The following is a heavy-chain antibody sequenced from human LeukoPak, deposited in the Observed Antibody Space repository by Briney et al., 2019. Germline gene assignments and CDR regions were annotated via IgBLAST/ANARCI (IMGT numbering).Heavy chain of an antibody. D-gene: IGHD3-22*01. CDR1: GFTFSSYW. J-gene: IGHJ4*02. CDR2: IKQDGSEK. V-gene: IGHV3-7*01. CDR3: ARDLLYDSSGYYYWTDSPPEGYFDY. Sequence: GGSLRLSCAASGFTFSSYWMGWVRQAPGKGLEWVANIKQDGSEKYYVDSVKGRFTISRDNAKNSLYLQMNSLRAEDTAVYYCARDLLYDSSGYYYWTDSPPEGYFDYWGQGTLVTVSS.